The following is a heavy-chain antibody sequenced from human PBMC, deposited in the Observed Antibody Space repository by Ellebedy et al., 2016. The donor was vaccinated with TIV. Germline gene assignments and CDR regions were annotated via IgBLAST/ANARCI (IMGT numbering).Heavy chain of an antibody. CDR1: GGSINSGTW. CDR2: ISHSGSI. CDR3: ARSSGWYFFDY. D-gene: IGHD3-10*01. J-gene: IGHJ4*02. Sequence: MPSETLSLTCAVSGGSINSGTWWNWVRQPPGKGLEWTAEISHSGSINHNPSLKSRVTLSVDTSKNQISLKLSSVTDADTAVYYCARSSGWYFFDYWGQGTLVTVSS. V-gene: IGHV4-4*02.